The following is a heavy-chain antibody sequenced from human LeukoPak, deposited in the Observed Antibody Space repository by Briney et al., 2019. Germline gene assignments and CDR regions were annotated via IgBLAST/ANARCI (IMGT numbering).Heavy chain of an antibody. CDR3: ARERDYDTYFDY. V-gene: IGHV3-48*03. CDR2: ISPSGSTK. Sequence: PGGSLRLSCAASGFSFSSYEMNWARQAPGKGLEWVSNISPSGSTKYYADSVKGRFTTSTDNSKNILYLQIKDLRAEDTALYYCARERDYDTYFDYWGQGTLVIVSS. J-gene: IGHJ4*02. CDR1: GFSFSSYE. D-gene: IGHD3-22*01.